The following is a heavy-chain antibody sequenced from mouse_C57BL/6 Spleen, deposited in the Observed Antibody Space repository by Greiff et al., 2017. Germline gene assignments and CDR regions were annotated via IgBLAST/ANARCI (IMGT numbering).Heavy chain of an antibody. Sequence: VKLMESGAELVKPGASVKISCKASGYAFSSYWMNWVKQRPGQGLEWIGQIYPGDGDTNYNAKFKGKATLTADKSSSTAYMQRSSLSSEDAAVYCCARRGDYYAYLDYWGQGTTLTVSS. V-gene: IGHV1-80*01. CDR2: IYPGDGDT. CDR3: ARRGDYYAYLDY. D-gene: IGHD1-1*01. J-gene: IGHJ2*01. CDR1: GYAFSSYW.